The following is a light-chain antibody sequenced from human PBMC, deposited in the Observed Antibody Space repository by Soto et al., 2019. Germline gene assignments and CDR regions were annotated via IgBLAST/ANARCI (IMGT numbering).Light chain of an antibody. CDR1: QSVSSSY. V-gene: IGKV3-20*01. Sequence: EIVLTQSPGTLSLSPGERATLSCRASQSVSSSYLAWYQQKPGQAPRLLIYGASSRATGIPDRLSGSGSGTDFSLTICRLVPEDFAVYYCQQYGSSPLTFGGWTKVYIK. J-gene: IGKJ4*01. CDR2: GAS. CDR3: QQYGSSPLT.